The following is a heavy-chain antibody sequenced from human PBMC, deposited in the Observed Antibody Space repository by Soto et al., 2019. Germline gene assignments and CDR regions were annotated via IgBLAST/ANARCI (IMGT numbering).Heavy chain of an antibody. CDR2: ISGSGGST. V-gene: IGHV3-23*01. D-gene: IGHD2-15*01. J-gene: IGHJ3*02. Sequence: GGSLRLSCAASGFTFSSYAMSWVRQAPGKGLEWVSAISGSGGSTYYADSVKGRFTISRDNSKNTLYLQMKSLRAEDTAVYYWAKDERWWGTDSIRDDAFDIWGQGTMVTVSS. CDR3: AKDERWWGTDSIRDDAFDI. CDR1: GFTFSSYA.